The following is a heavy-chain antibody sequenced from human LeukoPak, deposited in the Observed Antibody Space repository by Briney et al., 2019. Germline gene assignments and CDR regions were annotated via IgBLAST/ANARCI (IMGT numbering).Heavy chain of an antibody. V-gene: IGHV4-59*01. J-gene: IGHJ6*02. Sequence: KSSETLSLTCTVSGGPISSYYWSWFRQPPGKGLEWMGNIYYSGRTNYNPSLKSRVTISVDTSKNQFSLKLSSVTAADTAVYYCARSYYYDSSGYYHYYYYYGMDVWGQGTTVTVSS. D-gene: IGHD3-22*01. CDR3: ARSYYYDSSGYYHYYYYYGMDV. CDR2: IYYSGRT. CDR1: GGPISSYY.